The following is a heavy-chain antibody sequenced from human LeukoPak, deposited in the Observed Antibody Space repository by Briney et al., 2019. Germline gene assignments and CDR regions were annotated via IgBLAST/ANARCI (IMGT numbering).Heavy chain of an antibody. CDR2: ISYDGTNK. D-gene: IGHD6-19*01. CDR1: GFTFSSYG. CDR3: AKEGTQWLALAKYYFDY. Sequence: GGSLRLSCAASGFTFSSYGMHWVRQAPGKGLGWVAVISYDGTNKYYADSVKGRFTISRDNSKNTLYLQMNSLRADDTALYYCAKEGTQWLALAKYYFDYWGQGTLVTVSS. V-gene: IGHV3-30*18. J-gene: IGHJ4*02.